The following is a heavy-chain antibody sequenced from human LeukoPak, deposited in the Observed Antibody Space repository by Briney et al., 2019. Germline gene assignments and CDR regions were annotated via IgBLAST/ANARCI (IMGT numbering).Heavy chain of an antibody. D-gene: IGHD3-22*01. CDR1: GFTFSNYW. Sequence: GGSLRLSCAASGFTFSNYWMSWVHQAPGKGLEWLANIKTDGGEQYYLDAVKGRFTVSRDNAKNSLYLQMNSLRAEDTAVYYCAKNYYDSSGCKDWGQGTLVTVSS. CDR3: AKNYYDSSGCKD. CDR2: IKTDGGEQ. V-gene: IGHV3-7*05. J-gene: IGHJ4*02.